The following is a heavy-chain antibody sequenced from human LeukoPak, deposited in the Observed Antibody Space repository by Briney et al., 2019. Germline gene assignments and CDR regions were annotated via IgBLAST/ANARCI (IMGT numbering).Heavy chain of an antibody. D-gene: IGHD5-24*01. CDR2: ISSRAFII. CDR1: GFTFSDYY. CDR3: ARARDGYNSGGYYMDV. V-gene: IGHV3-11*04. J-gene: IGHJ6*03. Sequence: GGSLRLSCAASGFTFSDYYMTWVRQTPGKGLEWVSYISSRAFIIKYADSVKGRFTISRDNAKDLMFLQMDSLRADDTAVYCCARARDGYNSGGYYMDVWGKGTTVTVSS.